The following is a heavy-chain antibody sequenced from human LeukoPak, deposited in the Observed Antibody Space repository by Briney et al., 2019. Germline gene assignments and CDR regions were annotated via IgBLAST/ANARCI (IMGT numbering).Heavy chain of an antibody. J-gene: IGHJ4*02. CDR3: ASSPAGYCSITINCSN. D-gene: IGHD2-2*01. V-gene: IGHV3-7*03. CDR2: IKQDGSEK. Sequence: GGSLRLSCAASGFTFSSYWMSWVRQAPGRGLEWVANIKQDGSEKYYVDSVKGRFTISRDNAKNSLFLQMNSLRAEDTAVYYCASSPAGYCSITINCSNWGQGALVTVSS. CDR1: GFTFSSYW.